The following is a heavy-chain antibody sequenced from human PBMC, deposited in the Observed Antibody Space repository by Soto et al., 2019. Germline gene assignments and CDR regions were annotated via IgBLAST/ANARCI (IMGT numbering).Heavy chain of an antibody. V-gene: IGHV1-8*01. Sequence: GASVKVSCKASGYTFTSYDINWVRQATGQGLEWMGWMNPNSGNTGYAQKFQGRVTMTRNTSISTAYMELSSLRSEDTAVYYCARGEANELLWFGELLLDYWAQGTLVTVSS. CDR3: ARGEANELLWFGELLLDY. CDR2: MNPNSGNT. J-gene: IGHJ4*02. CDR1: GYTFTSYD. D-gene: IGHD3-10*01.